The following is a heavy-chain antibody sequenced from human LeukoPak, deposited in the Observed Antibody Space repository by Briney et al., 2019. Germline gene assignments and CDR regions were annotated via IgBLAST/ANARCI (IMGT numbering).Heavy chain of an antibody. D-gene: IGHD5-18*01. CDR2: IYHSGST. CDR3: ARDSYGSGMDV. V-gene: IGHV4-30-2*01. CDR1: GGSISSGGYS. J-gene: IGHJ6*02. Sequence: SSQTLSLTCAVSGGSISSGGYSWSWSRQPPGKGLEWIGYIYHSGSTYYNPPLKSRVTISVDRSKNQFSLKLSSVTAADTAVYYCARDSYGSGMDVWGQGTTVTVSS.